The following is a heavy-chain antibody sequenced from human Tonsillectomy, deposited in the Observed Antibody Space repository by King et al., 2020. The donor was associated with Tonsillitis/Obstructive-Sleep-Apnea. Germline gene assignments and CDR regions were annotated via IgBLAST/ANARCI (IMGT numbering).Heavy chain of an antibody. CDR3: ASGVLRGYSYGYGY. D-gene: IGHD5-18*01. J-gene: IGHJ4*02. CDR1: GCSISRSSYY. V-gene: IGHV4-39*01. CDR2: IYYSGST. Sequence: QLQESGPGLVKPSETLSLTCTVSGCSISRSSYYWGCLRQPPGKWLEWIGSIYYSGSTFYIPSLKSRVTISVDTSKNQFSLKLSSVTAADTAVYYCASGVLRGYSYGYGYWGQGTLVTVSS.